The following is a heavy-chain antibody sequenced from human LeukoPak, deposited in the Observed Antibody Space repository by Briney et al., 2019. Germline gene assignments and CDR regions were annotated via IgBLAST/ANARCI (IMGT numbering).Heavy chain of an antibody. J-gene: IGHJ6*03. V-gene: IGHV3-21*01. CDR1: GFTFSSYA. CDR3: ARDDCSSTSCPYYYYYMDV. CDR2: ISSSSSYI. Sequence: GGSLRLSCAASGFTFSSYAMSWVRQAPGKGLEWVSSISSSSSYIYYADSVKGRFTISRDNAKNSLYLQMNSLRAEDTAVYYCARDDCSSTSCPYYYYYMDVWGKGTTVTVSS. D-gene: IGHD2-2*01.